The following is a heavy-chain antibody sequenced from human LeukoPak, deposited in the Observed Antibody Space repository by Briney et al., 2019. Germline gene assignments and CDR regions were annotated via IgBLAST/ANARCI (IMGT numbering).Heavy chain of an antibody. Sequence: PGRSLRLSCAASGFTFDDYAMHWVRQAPGKGLEWVSGISWNSGSIGYADSVKGRFTISRDNAKNSLYLQMNSLRAEDTALYYCAKSPTPAVAGYCDYWGQGTLVTVSS. CDR1: GFTFDDYA. D-gene: IGHD6-19*01. V-gene: IGHV3-9*01. CDR3: AKSPTPAVAGYCDY. J-gene: IGHJ4*02. CDR2: ISWNSGSI.